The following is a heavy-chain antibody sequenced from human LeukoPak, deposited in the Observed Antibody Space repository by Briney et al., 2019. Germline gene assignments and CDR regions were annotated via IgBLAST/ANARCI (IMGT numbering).Heavy chain of an antibody. D-gene: IGHD3-16*02. Sequence: KTSETLSLTCTVSGGSMSRYYWSWIRQPPGKGLEWIGYIYYSGSTNYNPSLKSRVTISVDTSKNQFSLKLSSVTAADTAVYYCASLYYVWGSYRYSYFDYWGQGTLVTVSS. CDR1: GGSMSRYY. J-gene: IGHJ4*02. CDR3: ASLYYVWGSYRYSYFDY. V-gene: IGHV4-59*01. CDR2: IYYSGST.